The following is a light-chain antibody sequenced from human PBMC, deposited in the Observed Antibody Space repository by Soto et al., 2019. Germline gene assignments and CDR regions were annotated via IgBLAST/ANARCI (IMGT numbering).Light chain of an antibody. CDR1: QSIRSW. CDR3: QQYDNYST. V-gene: IGKV1-5*03. J-gene: IGKJ4*01. CDR2: KAS. Sequence: DIQMTQSPSTLSASVGDRVTITCRASQSIRSWLAWYQQKPGKAPRLLIYKASSLENGVSPRFSGSGFGTVFTLTISSLQPDDSATYYCQQYDNYSTFGGGTKVDIK.